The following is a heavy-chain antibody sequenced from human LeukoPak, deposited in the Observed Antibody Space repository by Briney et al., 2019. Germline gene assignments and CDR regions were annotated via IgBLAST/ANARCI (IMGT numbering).Heavy chain of an antibody. J-gene: IGHJ6*03. CDR1: GGSFSSYF. D-gene: IGHD3-10*01. CDR3: AREDSGSYYNYYYFYMDV. Sequence: TSETLSLTCSVSGGSFSSYFWSWVRQPARNGMEWIGRIYPSANTNYNPTLKSRVTLSVETSKTHFSLRLSSVTAADTAVYYCAREDSGSYYNYYYFYMDVWGKGTTVTIPS. V-gene: IGHV4-4*07. CDR2: IYPSANT.